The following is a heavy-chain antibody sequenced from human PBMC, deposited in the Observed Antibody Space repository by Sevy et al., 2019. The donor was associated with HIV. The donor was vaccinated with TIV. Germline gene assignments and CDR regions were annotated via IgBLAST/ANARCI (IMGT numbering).Heavy chain of an antibody. V-gene: IGHV3-48*02. Sequence: GGSLRLSCAASGFTFSSYSMNWVRQAPGKGLEWVPYISSSSSTIYYADSVKGRLTISRDNAKNSLYLQMNSLRDEDTAVYYCARYGSITMASDWFDPWGQGTLVTVSS. J-gene: IGHJ5*02. CDR1: GFTFSSYS. CDR3: ARYGSITMASDWFDP. CDR2: ISSSSSTI. D-gene: IGHD3-10*01.